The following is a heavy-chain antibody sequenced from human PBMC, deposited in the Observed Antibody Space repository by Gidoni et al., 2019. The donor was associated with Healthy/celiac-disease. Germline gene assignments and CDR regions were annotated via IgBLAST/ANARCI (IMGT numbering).Heavy chain of an antibody. CDR2: INPNRGGT. V-gene: IGHV1-2*04. CDR3: AGTWYGDYDAFDI. J-gene: IGHJ3*02. D-gene: IGHD4-17*01. CDR1: AYTFNGYY. Sequence: QVQLVQSGAEVKKPGASVNVSCQPSAYTFNGYYMHWVRQAPGQGLEWMGWINPNRGGTNYAQKFKGWVNMTRDTSISTAYMELSRLRSDDTAVYYCAGTWYGDYDAFDIWGQGTMVTVSS.